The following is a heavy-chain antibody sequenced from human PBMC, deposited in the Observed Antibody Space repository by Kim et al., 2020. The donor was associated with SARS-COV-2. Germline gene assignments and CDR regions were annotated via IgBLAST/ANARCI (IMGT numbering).Heavy chain of an antibody. J-gene: IGHJ4*02. CDR3: TTGVGSYFDY. V-gene: IGHV3-23*01. CDR2: T. Sequence: TYYAGTVEGRFTISRDHSRDTLYLQMSSLGADDTAVYYCTTGVGSYFDYWGQGTLVTVSS. D-gene: IGHD7-27*01.